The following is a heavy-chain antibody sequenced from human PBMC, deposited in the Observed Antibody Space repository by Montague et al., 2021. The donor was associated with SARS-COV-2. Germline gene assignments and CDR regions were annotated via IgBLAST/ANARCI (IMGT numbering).Heavy chain of an antibody. V-gene: IGHV3-30-3*01. CDR1: GFTFSSYA. Sequence: SLRLSCAASGFTFSSYAMHWVRQAPGKGLEWVAVISYDGSNKYYADSVKGRFTISRDNSKSTLYRQMNSLRAEDTAVYYCARERWIQLSFYYYYGMDVWGQGTTVTVSS. CDR3: ARERWIQLSFYYYYGMDV. CDR2: ISYDGSNK. J-gene: IGHJ6*02. D-gene: IGHD5-18*01.